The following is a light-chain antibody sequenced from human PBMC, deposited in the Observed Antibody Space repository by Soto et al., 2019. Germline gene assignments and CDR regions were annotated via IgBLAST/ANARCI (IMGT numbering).Light chain of an antibody. CDR1: SSDVGGYNF. CDR2: DVS. Sequence: QSVLTQPRSVSGSPGQSVTISCTGTSSDVGGYNFVSWYQQHPGKVPKLMIYDVSKRPSGVPDRFSGSKSGNTASLTISGLQAEDEADYYCCSYVGSYTVFGGGTKLTVL. V-gene: IGLV2-11*01. J-gene: IGLJ2*01. CDR3: CSYVGSYTV.